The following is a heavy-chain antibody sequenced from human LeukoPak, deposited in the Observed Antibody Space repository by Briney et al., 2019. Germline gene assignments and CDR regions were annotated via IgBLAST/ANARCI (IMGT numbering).Heavy chain of an antibody. CDR1: GFTFSSYA. J-gene: IGHJ5*02. Sequence: GRSLRLSCAASGFTFSSYATHWVRQAPGKGLEWVAVISYDGSNKYYADSVKGRFTISRDNSKNTLYLQMNSLRAEDTAVYYCARDQKIAAAGTGTFDPWGQGTLVTVSS. V-gene: IGHV3-30-3*01. D-gene: IGHD6-13*01. CDR3: ARDQKIAAAGTGTFDP. CDR2: ISYDGSNK.